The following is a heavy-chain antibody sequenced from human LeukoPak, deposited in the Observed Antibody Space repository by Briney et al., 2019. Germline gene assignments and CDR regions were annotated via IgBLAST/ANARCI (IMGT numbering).Heavy chain of an antibody. CDR2: IRYDGGNK. D-gene: IGHD2-2*01. CDR1: GFTFNSYG. J-gene: IGHJ4*02. V-gene: IGHV3-30*02. CDR3: AKDSHLAVVVVPAEWDY. Sequence: GSLRLSCAASGFTFNSYGMHWVRQAPGKGLEWVAFIRYDGGNKYYADSVKGRFTISRDNSKNSLYLQMNSLRAEDTAVYYCAKDSHLAVVVVPAEWDYWGQGTLVTVSS.